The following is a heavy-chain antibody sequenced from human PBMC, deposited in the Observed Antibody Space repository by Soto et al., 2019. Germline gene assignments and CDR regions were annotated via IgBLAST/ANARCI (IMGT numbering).Heavy chain of an antibody. CDR1: GGSVSGADYY. D-gene: IGHD5-18*01. Sequence: SETLSLTCTVSGGSVSGADYYWSWIRQPPGKGLEWIGYTSYTGYTNYNPSLKSRVTISVDTSKNQFSLKVNSVTAADTAVYYCARDHPHSYGVYYFDYWGQGTPVTVSS. V-gene: IGHV4-61*08. CDR2: TSYTGYT. CDR3: ARDHPHSYGVYYFDY. J-gene: IGHJ4*02.